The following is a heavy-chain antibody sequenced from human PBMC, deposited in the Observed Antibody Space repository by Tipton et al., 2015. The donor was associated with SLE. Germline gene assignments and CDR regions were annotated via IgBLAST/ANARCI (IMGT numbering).Heavy chain of an antibody. CDR1: GGSFSDYC. CDR3: ASSNLCGGDCYHY. J-gene: IGHJ4*02. V-gene: IGHV4-34*01. D-gene: IGHD2-21*01. CDR2: INHSGST. Sequence: TLSLTCAVYGGSFSDYCWSWIRQTPGEGLEWIGEINHSGSTNYNPSLKSRVTISVDTSKKQFSLKVSSVTAADAAVYYCASSNLCGGDCYHYWGQGTLVTVSS.